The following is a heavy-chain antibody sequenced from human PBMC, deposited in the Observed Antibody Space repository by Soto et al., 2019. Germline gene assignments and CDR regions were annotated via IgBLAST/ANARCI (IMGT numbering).Heavy chain of an antibody. CDR3: AKDAARGWHVSCFDN. CDR1: GFTFSSYS. J-gene: IGHJ4*02. Sequence: PGGSLRLSCAASGFTFSSYSMHWVRQAPGTGLEWLAVISYDGNNKYYADSVRGRLSISRDNSKNTLYLQMNSLRGDDTAVYYCAKDAARGWHVSCFDNWGQGTLVTVSS. CDR2: ISYDGNNK. D-gene: IGHD6-19*01. V-gene: IGHV3-30*18.